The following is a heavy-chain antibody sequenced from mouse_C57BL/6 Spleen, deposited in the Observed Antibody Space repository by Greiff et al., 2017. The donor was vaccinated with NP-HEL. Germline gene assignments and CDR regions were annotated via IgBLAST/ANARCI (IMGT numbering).Heavy chain of an antibody. CDR3: PRFRSFAY. CDR1: GYAFTTYW. CDR2: INPGSGGT. J-gene: IGHJ3*01. Sequence: VQLQQSGAELVRPGTSVKVSCKASGYAFTTYWIALVKQRPGQGLEWIGVINPGSGGTNYNEKFKGKATLTADTSSSTAYMQLSSLTSEDSAVXFCPRFRSFAYWGNGTLVTVSA. V-gene: IGHV1-54*01.